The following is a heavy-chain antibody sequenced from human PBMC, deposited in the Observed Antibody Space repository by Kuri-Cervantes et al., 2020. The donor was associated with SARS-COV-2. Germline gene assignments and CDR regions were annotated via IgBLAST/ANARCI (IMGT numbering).Heavy chain of an antibody. D-gene: IGHD6-13*01. CDR3: ARGLIAASAGIYFDT. CDR1: GGSISSGGYY. CDR2: IYTSGTT. J-gene: IGHJ4*02. V-gene: IGHV4-61*02. Sequence: SETLSLTCTVSGGSISSGGYYWSWIRQPAGKGLEWIGRIYTSGTTDYNPSLKCRVSMSLDTSRNRFSLTLHSVTGADTAVYFCARGLIAASAGIYFDTWGQGSLVTVSS.